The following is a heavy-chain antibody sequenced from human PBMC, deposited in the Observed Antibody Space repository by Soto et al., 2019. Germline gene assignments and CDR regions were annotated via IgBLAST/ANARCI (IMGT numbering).Heavy chain of an antibody. J-gene: IGHJ4*02. V-gene: IGHV1-2*02. CDR2: INPNSGGT. CDR3: AREPATGKPEGVDF. D-gene: IGHD1-1*01. CDR1: GYTFSDYY. Sequence: ASVKVSCKASGYTFSDYYIHWVRQAPGQGLEWMGWINPNSGGTKYAPKFQGGVNMTRDTSITTAFMELSRLRSGDTAVYYCAREPATGKPEGVDFWGQGTLVTVSS.